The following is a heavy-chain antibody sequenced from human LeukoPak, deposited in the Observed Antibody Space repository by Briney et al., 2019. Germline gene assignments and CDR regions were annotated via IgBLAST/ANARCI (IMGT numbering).Heavy chain of an antibody. CDR3: AKDWDTLPSRLSSFDN. D-gene: IGHD6-6*01. CDR1: GFTFSNYA. V-gene: IGHV3-23*01. J-gene: IGHJ4*02. CDR2: ISATGGGT. Sequence: PGASLRLSCAASGFTFSNYAMSWVRQAPGKGLDWVSTISATGGGTVYADSVKGRFTISRDNSRNTLLLQMNSLTADDTAVYYCAKDWDTLPSRLSSFDNWGQGILVTVSS.